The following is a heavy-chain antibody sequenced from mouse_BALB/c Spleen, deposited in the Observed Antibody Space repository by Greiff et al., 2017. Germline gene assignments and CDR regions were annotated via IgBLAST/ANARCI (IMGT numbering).Heavy chain of an antibody. V-gene: IGHV5-17*02. Sequence: EVKLVESGGGLVQPGGSRKLSCAASGFTFSSFGMHWVRQAPEKGLEWVAYISSGSSTIYYADTVKGRFTISRVNPKNTLFLQMTSLRSEDTAMYYCAREGGYYYAMDYWGQGTSVTVSS. CDR1: GFTFSSFG. CDR2: ISSGSSTI. J-gene: IGHJ4*01. CDR3: AREGGYYYAMDY.